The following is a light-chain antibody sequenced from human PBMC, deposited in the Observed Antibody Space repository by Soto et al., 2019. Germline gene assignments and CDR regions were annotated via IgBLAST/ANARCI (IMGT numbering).Light chain of an antibody. V-gene: IGKV3-20*01. J-gene: IGKJ1*01. CDR1: ETVRNNY. Sequence: EIVLTQSRGTLSLSPGERATLSCRAIETVRNNYLAWYQQKPGQAPRILIYNSSTRPAGIPDRFSGSGSGTDFTLTISRLEPEDFALYFCQQYRDLPQTFGQGTRVEIK. CDR2: NSS. CDR3: QQYRDLPQT.